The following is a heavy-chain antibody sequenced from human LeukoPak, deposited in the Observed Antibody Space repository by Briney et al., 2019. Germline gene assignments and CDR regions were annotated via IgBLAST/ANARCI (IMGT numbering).Heavy chain of an antibody. D-gene: IGHD5-24*01. CDR2: INHSGST. CDR1: GGSFSGYY. Sequence: SETLSLTCAVYGGSFSGYYWSWIRQPPGKGLEWIGEINHSGSTNYNPSLKSRVTISVDTSKNQFSLKLSSVTAADTAVYYCARGLRDGYNSPFDYWGQGTLVTASS. V-gene: IGHV4-34*01. J-gene: IGHJ4*02. CDR3: ARGLRDGYNSPFDY.